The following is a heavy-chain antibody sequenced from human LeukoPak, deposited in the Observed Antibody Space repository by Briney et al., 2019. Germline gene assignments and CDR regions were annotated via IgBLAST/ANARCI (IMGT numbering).Heavy chain of an antibody. Sequence: ASVKVSCKASGYTFTGYYMHWVRQAPGQGLEGMGWINPNSGGTNYAQKFQGRVTMTRDTSISTAYMELSRLRSDDTAVYYCARAMIVVAGAFDIWGQGTMVTVSS. V-gene: IGHV1-2*02. CDR2: INPNSGGT. CDR3: ARAMIVVAGAFDI. J-gene: IGHJ3*02. CDR1: GYTFTGYY. D-gene: IGHD3-22*01.